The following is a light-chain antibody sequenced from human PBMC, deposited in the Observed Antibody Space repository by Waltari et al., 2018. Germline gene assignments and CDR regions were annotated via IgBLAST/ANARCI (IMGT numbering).Light chain of an antibody. CDR2: GAS. V-gene: IGKV3-15*01. J-gene: IGKJ1*01. CDR3: QQYNNWPPLT. CDR1: QSVSSN. Sequence: EIVMTQSPATLSGSPGERATLSCRASQSVSSNLAWYQHKPGQAPRLLIYGASTRATGIPARFSGSGSVTDFTLTISSLQSEDFAVYYCQQYNNWPPLTFGQGTKVEIK.